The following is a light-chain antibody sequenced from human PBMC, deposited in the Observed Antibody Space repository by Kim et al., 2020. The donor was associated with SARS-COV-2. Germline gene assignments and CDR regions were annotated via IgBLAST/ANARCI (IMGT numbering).Light chain of an antibody. J-gene: IGLJ2*01. CDR2: ADN. CDR3: AEWRDSLSGWV. CDR1: NSDMDSTT. Sequence: RVTLSCPGSNSDMDSTTVTWSRHVPVMAPQLLIYADNHRPSGVPARFSGSKSGTSASLAINGLQSEDEADYFCAEWRDSLSGWVFGGGTKLTVL. V-gene: IGLV1-44*01.